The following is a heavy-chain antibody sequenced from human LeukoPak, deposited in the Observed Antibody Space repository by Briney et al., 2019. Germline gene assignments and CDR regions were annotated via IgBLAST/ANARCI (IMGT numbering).Heavy chain of an antibody. CDR1: GGTFSSYA. CDR3: ARDLRDYYDSSGPEDASDI. V-gene: IGHV1-69*05. J-gene: IGHJ3*02. CDR2: TIPIFGTA. Sequence: GASVKVSCKASGGTFSSYAISWVRQAPGQGLEWMGRTIPIFGTANYAQKFQGRVTITTDESMSTAYMELSSLRSEDTAVYYCARDLRDYYDSSGPEDASDIWGQGTMVTVSS. D-gene: IGHD3-22*01.